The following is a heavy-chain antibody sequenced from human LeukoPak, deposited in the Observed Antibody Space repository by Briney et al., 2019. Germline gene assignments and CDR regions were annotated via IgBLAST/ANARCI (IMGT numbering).Heavy chain of an antibody. CDR2: ISGSGGST. D-gene: IGHD6-13*01. V-gene: IGHV3-23*01. J-gene: IGHJ6*03. Sequence: PGGSLRLSCAASGFTFSSYGMSWVRQAPGKGLGWGSAISGSGGSTYYTDSVKGRFTISRDNSKNTRYLQMNSLRAEDTAVYYCAKDGYSSSWYVVSYYYYYMDGGGKGTTVTIS. CDR3: AKDGYSSSWYVVSYYYYYMDG. CDR1: GFTFSSYG.